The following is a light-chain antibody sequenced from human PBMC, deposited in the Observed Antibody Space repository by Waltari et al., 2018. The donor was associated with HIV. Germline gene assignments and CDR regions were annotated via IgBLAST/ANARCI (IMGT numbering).Light chain of an antibody. CDR2: GAF. CDR3: QHYNNWPWT. Sequence: EIVMTQSLATLSVSPGERATLSCRASQSVSSNLAWYQQKPGQAPRLLIYGAFTRATGIPARFSGSGSGTEFTLTISSLQSEDFAVYYCQHYNNWPWTFGQGTKVATK. CDR1: QSVSSN. J-gene: IGKJ1*01. V-gene: IGKV3-15*01.